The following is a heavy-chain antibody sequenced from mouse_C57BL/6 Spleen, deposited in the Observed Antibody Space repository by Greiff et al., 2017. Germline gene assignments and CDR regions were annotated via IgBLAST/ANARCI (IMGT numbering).Heavy chain of an antibody. CDR2: IDPSDSYT. CDR3: RTSAMDY. J-gene: IGHJ4*01. Sequence: QVQLQQSGAELVMPGASVKLSCKASGYTFTSYWMHWVKQRPGQGLEWIGEIDPSDSYTNYNQKFKGKSTLTVDKSSSTAYMQLSSLTSEDSAVXYCRTSAMDYWGQGTSVTVSS. D-gene: IGHD1-3*01. CDR1: GYTFTSYW. V-gene: IGHV1-69*01.